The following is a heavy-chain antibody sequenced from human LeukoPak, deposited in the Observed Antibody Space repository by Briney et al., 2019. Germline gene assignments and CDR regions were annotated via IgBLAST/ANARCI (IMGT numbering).Heavy chain of an antibody. CDR3: ARVDVVVVAASMDV. V-gene: IGHV1-2*02. D-gene: IGHD2-15*01. CDR1: GYTFTGYY. CDR2: INPNSGGT. J-gene: IGHJ6*02. Sequence: ASVKVSCKASGYTFTGYYMHWVRQAPAQGLEWMGWINPNSGGTNYAQKFQGRVTMTRDTSISTAYMELSRLRSDDTAVYYCARVDVVVVAASMDVWGQGTTVTVSS.